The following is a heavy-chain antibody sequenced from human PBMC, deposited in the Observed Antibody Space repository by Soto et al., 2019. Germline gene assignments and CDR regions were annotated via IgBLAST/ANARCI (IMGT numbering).Heavy chain of an antibody. CDR1: GFTLSSYW. Sequence: EVQLVESGGGLVQPGGSLRLSCAASGFTLSSYWMNWVRLAPGKGLEWVANIKQDGSQKNYVYSVKGRFTISRDNAKNSLYLQMSSLRAEDTAVYYCMTSVTTHDYWGQGTLVTVSS. CDR3: MTSVTTHDY. D-gene: IGHD4-17*01. V-gene: IGHV3-7*01. CDR2: IKQDGSQK. J-gene: IGHJ4*02.